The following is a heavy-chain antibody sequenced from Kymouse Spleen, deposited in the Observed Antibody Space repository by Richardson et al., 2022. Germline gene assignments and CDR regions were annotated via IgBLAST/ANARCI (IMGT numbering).Heavy chain of an antibody. CDR2: INHSGST. V-gene: IGHV4-34*01. D-gene: IGHD6-6*01. J-gene: IGHJ5*02. CDR3: ARGEEQLVGGGWFDP. Sequence: QVQLQQWGAGLLKPSETLSLTCAVYGGSFSGYYWSWIRQPPGKGLEWIGEINHSGSTNYNPSLKSRVTISVDTSKNQFSLKLSSVTAADTAVYYCARGEEQLVGGGWFDPWGQGTLVTVSS. CDR1: GGSFSGYY.